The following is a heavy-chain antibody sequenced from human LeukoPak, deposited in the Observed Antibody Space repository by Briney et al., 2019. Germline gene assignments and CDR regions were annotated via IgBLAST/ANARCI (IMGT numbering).Heavy chain of an antibody. V-gene: IGHV4-59*01. D-gene: IGHD5-12*01. J-gene: IGHJ4*02. CDR1: GGSINSCY. CDR3: ALGGLRFDY. Sequence: PSETLSLTCTVSGGSINSCYWSWIRQPPGKGLEWIGYFYYSGSTNYNPSLKSRVTISVDTSKNQFSLKLSSVTAVDTAVYYCALGGLRFDYWGQGTLVTVSS. CDR2: FYYSGST.